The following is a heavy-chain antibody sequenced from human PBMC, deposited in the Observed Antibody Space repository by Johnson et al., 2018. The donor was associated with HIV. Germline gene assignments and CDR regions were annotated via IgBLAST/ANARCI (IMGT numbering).Heavy chain of an antibody. Sequence: VQLVESGGGVVQPGRSLRLSCAASGFTFSSYGMHWVRQAPGKGLEWVSYITSSGTSSYYADSVKGRLTISRDNAKNSLYLQMNSLRAEDTAVYNCARERRPWGPDAFDIWGQGTMVTVSS. V-gene: IGHV3-48*04. CDR2: ITSSGTSS. CDR1: GFTFSSYG. J-gene: IGHJ3*02. D-gene: IGHD3-16*01. CDR3: ARERRPWGPDAFDI.